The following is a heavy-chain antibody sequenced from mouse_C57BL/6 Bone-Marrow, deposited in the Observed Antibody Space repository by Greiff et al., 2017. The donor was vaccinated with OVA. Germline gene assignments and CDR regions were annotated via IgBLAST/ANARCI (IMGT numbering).Heavy chain of an antibody. CDR1: GYTFTSYW. D-gene: IGHD1-1*01. CDR2: INPSSGYT. CDR3: ASYYYGSSFYYAMDY. V-gene: IGHV1-7*01. J-gene: IGHJ4*01. Sequence: QVQLQQSGAELAQPGASVKLSCKASGYTFTSYWMHWVKQRPGQGLEWIGYINPSSGYTKYNQKFKDKATLTADKSSSTAYMQLSSLTYEDSAVYYCASYYYGSSFYYAMDYWGQGTSVTVSS.